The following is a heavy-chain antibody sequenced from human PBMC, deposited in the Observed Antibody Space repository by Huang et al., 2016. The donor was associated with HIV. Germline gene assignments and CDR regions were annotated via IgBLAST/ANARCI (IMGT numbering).Heavy chain of an antibody. CDR2: ISASSGDT. V-gene: IGHV1-18*01. Sequence: QIQLMQSGPELKQPGASVKVSCKASGYTFTSYGITWVRQAPGQGPEWMGGISASSGDTEYAPKFQGRVTLTTDTSTNIAYMELRSLISDDTAKYYCARDPKYHRIGYYRQRRGIDIWGQGTMVIVSS. CDR3: ARDPKYHRIGYYRQRRGIDI. D-gene: IGHD3-22*01. J-gene: IGHJ3*02. CDR1: GYTFTSYG.